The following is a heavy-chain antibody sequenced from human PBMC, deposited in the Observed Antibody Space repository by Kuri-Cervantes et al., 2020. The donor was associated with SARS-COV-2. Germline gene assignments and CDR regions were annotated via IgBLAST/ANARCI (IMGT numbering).Heavy chain of an antibody. D-gene: IGHD2-15*01. CDR3: TRMSSGGSPDY. V-gene: IGHV3-48*03. Sequence: GGSLRLSCVASGFNFSSYEMNWVRQAPGRGLERVSYISSSGSTIYYADSVKGRFAISRDNAKNSLYLQMSSLRVEDTAVYYCTRMSSGGSPDYWGQGTLVTVSS. J-gene: IGHJ4*02. CDR2: ISSSGSTI. CDR1: GFNFSSYE.